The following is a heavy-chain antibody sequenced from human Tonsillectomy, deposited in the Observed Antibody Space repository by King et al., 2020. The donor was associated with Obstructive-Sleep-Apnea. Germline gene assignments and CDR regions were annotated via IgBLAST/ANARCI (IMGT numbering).Heavy chain of an antibody. CDR1: GFTFDDYA. Sequence: QLVQSGGGLVQPGRSLRLSCAASGFTFDDYAMHWVRQAPGKGLEWVSGIIWNSGTIGYADSVKGRFTISRDNAKNSLYLQMNSLRAEDTALYYCSKGRYGDYPIDAFDIWGQGTMVTVSS. J-gene: IGHJ3*02. CDR2: IIWNSGTI. CDR3: SKGRYGDYPIDAFDI. D-gene: IGHD4-17*01. V-gene: IGHV3-9*01.